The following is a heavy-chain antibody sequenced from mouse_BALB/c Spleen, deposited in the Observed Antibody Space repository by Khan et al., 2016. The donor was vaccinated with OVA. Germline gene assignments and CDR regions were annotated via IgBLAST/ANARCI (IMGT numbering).Heavy chain of an antibody. J-gene: IGHJ3*01. CDR2: ISTYYGDA. CDR3: ARGSGNSRFAY. Sequence: QVQLQQSGAELVRPGVSVKISCKGSGYTFTDYAMHWVKQSHAKGLEWIGVISTYYGDATYNQKFKGKATLTVDKSSSTAYMELARLTSEDSAIYYCARGSGNSRFAYWGRGTLVTVSA. V-gene: IGHV1S137*01. D-gene: IGHD1-3*01. CDR1: GYTFTDYA.